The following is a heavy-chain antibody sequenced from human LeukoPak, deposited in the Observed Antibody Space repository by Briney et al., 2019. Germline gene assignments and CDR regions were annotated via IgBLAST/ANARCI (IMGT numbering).Heavy chain of an antibody. CDR3: ARGEPYYFDY. CDR2: IYYSGST. CDR1: GGSISSGGYY. D-gene: IGHD1-26*01. J-gene: IGHJ4*02. Sequence: PSETLSFTCTVSGGSISSGGYYWSWIRQHPGKGLEWIGYIYYSGSTYYNPSLKSRVTISVDTSKNQFSLKLSSVTAADTAVYYCARGEPYYFDYWGQGTLVTVSS. V-gene: IGHV4-31*03.